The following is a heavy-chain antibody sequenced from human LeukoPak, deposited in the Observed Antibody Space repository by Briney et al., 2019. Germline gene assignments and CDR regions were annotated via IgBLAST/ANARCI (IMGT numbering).Heavy chain of an antibody. CDR3: ARGFFSHYDFWSGYSRPHAFDI. V-gene: IGHV4-34*01. CDR1: GGSFSGYY. J-gene: IGHJ3*02. D-gene: IGHD3-3*01. Sequence: SETLSLTCAAYGGSFSGYYWCWIRQPPGKGLEWIGEINHSGSTNYNPSLKSRVTISVDTSKNQISLKLSSVTAADTAVYYCARGFFSHYDFWSGYSRPHAFDIWGQGTMVTVS. CDR2: INHSGST.